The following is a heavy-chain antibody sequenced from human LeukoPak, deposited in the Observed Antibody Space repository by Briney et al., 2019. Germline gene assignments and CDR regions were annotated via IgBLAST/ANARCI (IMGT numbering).Heavy chain of an antibody. D-gene: IGHD6-13*01. J-gene: IGHJ4*02. CDR1: GFTFSSYA. Sequence: GGSLRLSCAASGFTFSSYAMHWVRQAPGKGLEWVAVISYDGSNKYYADSVKGRFTISRDNSKNTLYLQMNSLRAEDTAVYYRARDRGRIAAAATGGDYWGQGTLVTVSS. CDR3: ARDRGRIAAAATGGDY. V-gene: IGHV3-30-3*01. CDR2: ISYDGSNK.